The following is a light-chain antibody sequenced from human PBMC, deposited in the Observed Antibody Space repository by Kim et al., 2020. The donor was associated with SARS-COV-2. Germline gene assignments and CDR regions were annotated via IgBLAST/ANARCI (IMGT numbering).Light chain of an antibody. Sequence: EIVMTQSPATLSVSPGERATLSCRASQSVSSKLAWYQKKPGQAPRLLLYGASTRATGIPARFSGSGSGTEFTLTISSLQPEDVAVYYCQQFYNWRPITFGQGTRLEIK. J-gene: IGKJ5*01. V-gene: IGKV3-15*01. CDR2: GAS. CDR1: QSVSSK. CDR3: QQFYNWRPIT.